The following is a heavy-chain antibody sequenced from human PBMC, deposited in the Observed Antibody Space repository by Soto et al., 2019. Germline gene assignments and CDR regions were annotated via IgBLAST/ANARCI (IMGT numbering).Heavy chain of an antibody. Sequence: QEQVVESGGGVVQPGRSLRLSCTVSGFSFNVYSIHWVRQAPGRGLEWVAVVSPDGSRTYYADSVKGRFIISRSNSKEMGSFQMNSLGLEDRAVYYCARDVWHCRSNSCYFYGMDVWGQGTTVTVSS. D-gene: IGHD3-22*01. J-gene: IGHJ6*02. CDR2: VSPDGSRT. V-gene: IGHV3-30-3*01. CDR1: GFSFNVYS. CDR3: ARDVWHCRSNSCYFYGMDV.